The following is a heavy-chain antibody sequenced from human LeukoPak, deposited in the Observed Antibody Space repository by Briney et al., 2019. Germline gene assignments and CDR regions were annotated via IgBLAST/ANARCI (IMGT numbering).Heavy chain of an antibody. Sequence: SETLSLTCTVSGGSISSYYWSWIRQPPGKGLEWIGYIYYSGSTYYNPSLKSRVTISVDTSKNQFSLKLSSVTAADTAVYYCARAPTELDHNHQEGWFDPWGQGTLVTVSS. D-gene: IGHD1-14*01. CDR1: GGSISSYY. CDR2: IYYSGST. J-gene: IGHJ5*02. CDR3: ARAPTELDHNHQEGWFDP. V-gene: IGHV4-30-4*01.